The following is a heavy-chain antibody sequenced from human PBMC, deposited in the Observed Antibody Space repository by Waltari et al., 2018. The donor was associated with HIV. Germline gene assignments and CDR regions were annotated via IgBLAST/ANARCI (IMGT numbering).Heavy chain of an antibody. V-gene: IGHV3-74*01. Sequence: EVQLVESGGGLVQPGGSLRPSCAAPGFTFSSSWMPWVRQAPGKGLVWVSRIHRDGSSTSYADAVKGRFTISRDNAKNTLYLQMNSLRAEDTAVYYCARGNGHDFDIWGQGTMVTVSS. CDR1: GFTFSSSW. D-gene: IGHD2-8*01. CDR3: ARGNGHDFDI. J-gene: IGHJ3*02. CDR2: IHRDGSST.